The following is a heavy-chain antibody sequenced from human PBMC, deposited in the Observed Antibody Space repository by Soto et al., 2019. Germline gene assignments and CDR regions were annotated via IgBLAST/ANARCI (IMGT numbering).Heavy chain of an antibody. Sequence: QVQLVQSGAEVKKPGSSVKVSCKASGGTFSSYTISWVRQAPGQGLEWMGRIIPILGIANYAQKFQGRVTITADKSTSTAYMELSSLRSEDTAVYYCVRGGSYYGMDVWGQGTTVTVSS. CDR3: VRGGSYYGMDV. CDR1: GGTFSSYT. D-gene: IGHD3-16*01. J-gene: IGHJ6*02. V-gene: IGHV1-69*02. CDR2: IIPILGIA.